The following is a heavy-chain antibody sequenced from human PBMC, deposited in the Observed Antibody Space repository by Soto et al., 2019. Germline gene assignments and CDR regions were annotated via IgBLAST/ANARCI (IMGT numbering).Heavy chain of an antibody. Sequence: VGSLRLSCSASGFTFTSYAMSWVRQAPGKGLEWVSGISGSGGDTKSADSVKGRFTISRDNFKNMLYLQMNSLGAEDTAVYYCAKHDFWTLYNTGLDSWGQGTLVTVSS. J-gene: IGHJ4*02. CDR1: GFTFTSYA. V-gene: IGHV3-23*01. D-gene: IGHD3-3*01. CDR2: ISGSGGDT. CDR3: AKHDFWTLYNTGLDS.